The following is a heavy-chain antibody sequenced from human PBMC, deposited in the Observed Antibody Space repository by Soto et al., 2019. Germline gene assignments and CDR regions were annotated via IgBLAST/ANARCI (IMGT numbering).Heavy chain of an antibody. CDR2: IKDDGSEI. Sequence: GESLQISCAVSGFNVMSYWTSWVRQAPGKGLEWVASIKDDGSEIYYLRSVRGRFSISRDSAGNALHLTMNYLSAEDTGVYFCARDIGFDYVNWGQGTLVTVSS. CDR3: ARDIGFDYVN. D-gene: IGHD3-16*01. J-gene: IGHJ4*02. V-gene: IGHV3-7*01. CDR1: GFNVMSYW.